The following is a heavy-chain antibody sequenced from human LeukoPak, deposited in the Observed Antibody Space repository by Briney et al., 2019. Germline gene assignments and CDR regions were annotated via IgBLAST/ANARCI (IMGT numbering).Heavy chain of an antibody. D-gene: IGHD6-19*01. J-gene: IGHJ6*03. Sequence: SETLSLTCTVSGASITSYYWSWIRQPAGKGLEWIGRFYTSGSTNYNPSLKSRVTMSVDTSKNQFSLKLSSVTAADTAVYYCARHSSGSPYYYYMDVWGKGTTVTVSS. CDR3: ARHSSGSPYYYYMDV. V-gene: IGHV4-4*07. CDR1: GASITSYY. CDR2: FYTSGST.